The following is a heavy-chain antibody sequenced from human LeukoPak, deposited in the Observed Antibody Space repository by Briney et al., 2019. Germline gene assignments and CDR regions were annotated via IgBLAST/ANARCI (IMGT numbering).Heavy chain of an antibody. J-gene: IGHJ4*02. Sequence: GGSLRLSCAASGFTFSSYAMSWVRQTPGKGLEWVSAISGSGGSTYYADSVKGRFTISRDNSKNTLYLQMNSLRAEDTAVYYCAKGTLAYCGGDCYSVGLGYWGQGTLVTVSS. D-gene: IGHD2-21*01. V-gene: IGHV3-23*01. CDR3: AKGTLAYCGGDCYSVGLGY. CDR2: ISGSGGST. CDR1: GFTFSSYA.